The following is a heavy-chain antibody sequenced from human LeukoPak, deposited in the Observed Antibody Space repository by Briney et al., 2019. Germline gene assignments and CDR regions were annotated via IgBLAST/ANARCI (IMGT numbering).Heavy chain of an antibody. CDR3: ARIFFRYSRGWYYFDY. CDR2: IFSNDEK. V-gene: IGHV2-26*01. CDR1: GFSLSNARMG. D-gene: IGHD6-19*01. Sequence: SGPTLVNPTETLTLTCTVSGFSLSNARMGVSSIRQPPGKALEWVAHIFSNDEKSYSTSLKSRLTISKDTSKSQVVLTMTNMDPVDTATYYCARIFFRYSRGWYYFDYWGQGTLVTVSS. J-gene: IGHJ4*02.